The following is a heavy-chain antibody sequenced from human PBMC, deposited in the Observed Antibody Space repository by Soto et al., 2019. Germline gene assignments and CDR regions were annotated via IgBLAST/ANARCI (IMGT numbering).Heavy chain of an antibody. D-gene: IGHD3-22*01. CDR1: GFTFSSYG. J-gene: IGHJ4*02. Sequence: GGSLRLSCAASGFTFSSYGMHWVRQAPGKGLEWVAVISYDGSNKYYADSVKGRFTISRDNSKNTRYLQMNSLRAEDTAVYYCANDPHYYDSSGYYPGYWGQGTLVTVSS. CDR3: ANDPHYYDSSGYYPGY. CDR2: ISYDGSNK. V-gene: IGHV3-30*18.